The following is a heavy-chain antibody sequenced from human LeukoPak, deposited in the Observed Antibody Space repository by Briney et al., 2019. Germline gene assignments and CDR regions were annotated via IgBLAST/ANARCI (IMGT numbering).Heavy chain of an antibody. CDR2: ISGSDGRT. Sequence: PGGSLRLSCAASGFTFSNYAMSWVSQAPGKGLEWVSAISGSDGRTYYADSVKGRFTISRDNSKNTLYLQMSSLRAEDTAVYYCAKDPRPFDAFDIWGQGTMVTVPS. V-gene: IGHV3-23*01. CDR1: GFTFSNYA. CDR3: AKDPRPFDAFDI. J-gene: IGHJ3*02.